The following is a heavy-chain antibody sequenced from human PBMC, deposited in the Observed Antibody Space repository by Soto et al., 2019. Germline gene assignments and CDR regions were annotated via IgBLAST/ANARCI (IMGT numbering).Heavy chain of an antibody. D-gene: IGHD4-4*01. CDR3: ARPLWRDDYNWGYFAL. V-gene: IGHV3-30-3*01. J-gene: IGHJ2*01. CDR1: GFTFSTYA. CDR2: ITYDGSNK. Sequence: QVQLVESGGGVVQPGGSLRPSCAASGFTFSTYAMHWVRQAPGKGLEWVAVITYDGSNKYYADSVKGRFTISRDNSRNTLYLQMNSLGAEDTSVYYCARPLWRDDYNWGYFALWGRGTLVTVSS.